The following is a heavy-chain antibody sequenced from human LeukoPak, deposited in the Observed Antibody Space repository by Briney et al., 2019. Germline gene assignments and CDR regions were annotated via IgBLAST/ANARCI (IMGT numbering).Heavy chain of an antibody. D-gene: IGHD7-27*01. Sequence: GGSLRLSCAASGFTFNSYCMTWVRQAPGKGLEWVANIDQDGSEKHYVDSVKGRFTISRDNAKSSLSLQMSSLRAEDTAVYYCAREGLSWGYLDNWFDPWGQGILVTVSS. CDR1: GFTFNSYC. J-gene: IGHJ5*02. CDR3: AREGLSWGYLDNWFDP. CDR2: IDQDGSEK. V-gene: IGHV3-7*01.